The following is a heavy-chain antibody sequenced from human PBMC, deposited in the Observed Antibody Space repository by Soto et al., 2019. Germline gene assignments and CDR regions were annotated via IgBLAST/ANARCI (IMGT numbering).Heavy chain of an antibody. J-gene: IGHJ5*02. D-gene: IGHD3-10*01. CDR3: ARGYGSGSYNWFDP. CDR1: GGSFSGYY. V-gene: IGHV4-34*01. CDR2: INHSGST. Sequence: QVQLQQWGAGLLKPSETLSLTCAVYGGSFSGYYWSWIRQPPGKGLEWIGEINHSGSTNYNPSLMSRVTKSVDTSKNQFPLKLSSVTAADTAVYYCARGYGSGSYNWFDPWGQGTLVTVSS.